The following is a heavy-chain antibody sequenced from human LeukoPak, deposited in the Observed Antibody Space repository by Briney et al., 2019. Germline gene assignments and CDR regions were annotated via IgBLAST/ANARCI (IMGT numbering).Heavy chain of an antibody. CDR1: GGSSSGYY. V-gene: IGHV4-34*01. J-gene: IGHJ5*02. D-gene: IGHD3-10*01. CDR3: ARDHYGSDWFDP. Sequence: SETLSLTCVLYGGSSSGYYWSWLRQPPGKGLEWIGEISHSGSTNYNPSLKSRVTISVDTSKNQFSLKLSSVTAADTAVYYCARDHYGSDWFDPWGQGTLVTVSS. CDR2: ISHSGST.